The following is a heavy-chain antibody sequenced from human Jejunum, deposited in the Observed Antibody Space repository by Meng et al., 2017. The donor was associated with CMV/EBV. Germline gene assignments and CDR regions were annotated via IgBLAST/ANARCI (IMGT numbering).Heavy chain of an antibody. J-gene: IGHJ4*02. CDR1: FSNSA. Sequence: FSNSAMPWVRHSPGQGLEWVAFMRYDGNDKYYLDSVKGRFTISRDNSKNTLYLQMNSLRRDDTAVYYCAKDHREYHSGSGTYLDYWGQGTVVTVSS. CDR2: MRYDGNDK. D-gene: IGHD3-10*01. CDR3: AKDHREYHSGSGTYLDY. V-gene: IGHV3-30*02.